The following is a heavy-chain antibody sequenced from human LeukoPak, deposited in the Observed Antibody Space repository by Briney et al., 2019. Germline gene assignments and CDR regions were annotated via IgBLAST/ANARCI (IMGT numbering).Heavy chain of an antibody. CDR1: GFTFSSYE. Sequence: GGSLRLSCAASGFTFSSYEMNWVRQAPGKGLEWVSAISGSGGSTYYADSVKGRFTISRDNSKNTLYLQMNSLRAEDTAVYYCAKDRSGSYGTPDDYWGQGTLVTVSS. CDR3: AKDRSGSYGTPDDY. D-gene: IGHD1-26*01. V-gene: IGHV3-23*01. J-gene: IGHJ4*02. CDR2: ISGSGGST.